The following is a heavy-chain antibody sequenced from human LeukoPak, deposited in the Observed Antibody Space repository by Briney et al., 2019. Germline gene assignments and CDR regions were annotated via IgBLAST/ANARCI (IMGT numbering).Heavy chain of an antibody. D-gene: IGHD3-3*01. CDR3: ARDIFWSGYYLGYYYYMDV. J-gene: IGHJ6*03. CDR1: GFTLSSYS. Sequence: GGSLRLSCAASGFTLSSYSMNWVRQAPGRGLEWVSSISSSSSYIYYADSVKGRFTISRDNAKNSLYLQMNSLRAEDTAVYYCARDIFWSGYYLGYYYYMDVWGKGTTVTVSS. V-gene: IGHV3-21*01. CDR2: ISSSSSYI.